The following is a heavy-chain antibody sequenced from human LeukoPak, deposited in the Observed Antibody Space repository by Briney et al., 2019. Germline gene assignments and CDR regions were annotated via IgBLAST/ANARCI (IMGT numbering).Heavy chain of an antibody. CDR1: GFXFSGSA. J-gene: IGHJ4*02. V-gene: IGHV3-73*01. CDR3: TRRLMTTVADY. Sequence: GGSLRLSCAASGFXFSGSAIHWVRQASGKGLEWVGRIRSAANSHATAYAASVKGRFTISRDDSKNTAYLHMNSLQSEDTAVYYCTRRLMTTVADYWGQGALVTVSS. CDR2: IRSAANSHAT. D-gene: IGHD4-23*01.